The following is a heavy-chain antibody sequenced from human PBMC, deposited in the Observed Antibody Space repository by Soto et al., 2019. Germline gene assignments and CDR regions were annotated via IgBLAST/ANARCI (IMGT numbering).Heavy chain of an antibody. CDR1: GFTFSSYA. V-gene: IGHV3-23*01. CDR3: AKGGSGGSCYSG. CDR2: ISRSGGST. Sequence: GGSLRLSCAASGFTFSSYAMSWVRQAPGKGLEWVSAISRSGGSTYYADSVKGRFTISRDNSKNTLYLQMNSLRAEDTAVYYCAKGGSGGSCYSGWGQGTLVTVSS. J-gene: IGHJ4*02. D-gene: IGHD2-15*01.